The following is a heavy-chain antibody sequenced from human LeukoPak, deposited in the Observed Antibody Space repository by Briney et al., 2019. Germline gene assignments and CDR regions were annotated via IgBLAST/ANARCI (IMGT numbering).Heavy chain of an antibody. CDR2: ISGSGGST. Sequence: GGSLRPSCAASGFTFSRYAMSWVRQAPGKGLEWVSAISGSGGSTYYADSVKGRFTISRDNSKNTLYLQMNSLRAEDTAVYYCACGMAALLTYYWGQGTLVTVSS. D-gene: IGHD5-24*01. CDR3: ACGMAALLTYY. V-gene: IGHV3-23*01. J-gene: IGHJ4*02. CDR1: GFTFSRYA.